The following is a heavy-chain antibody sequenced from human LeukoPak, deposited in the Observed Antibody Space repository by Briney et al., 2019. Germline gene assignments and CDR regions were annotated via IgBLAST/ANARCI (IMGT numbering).Heavy chain of an antibody. CDR3: ARLDSATTYNWFDP. D-gene: IGHD5-18*01. Sequence: SGTLSLTCTVSGGSVSSDNWWSWVRQPPGKGLEWVGKIYHSGSTNYNPPLLSRLTISVDKSKNQFSLNLSSVTAADTAVYYCARLDSATTYNWFDPWGQGTLVTVSS. CDR1: GGSVSSDNW. J-gene: IGHJ5*02. CDR2: IYHSGST. V-gene: IGHV4-4*02.